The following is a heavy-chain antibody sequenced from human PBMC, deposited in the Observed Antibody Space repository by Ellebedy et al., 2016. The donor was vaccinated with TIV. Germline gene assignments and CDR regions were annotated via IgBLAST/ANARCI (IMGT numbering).Heavy chain of an antibody. D-gene: IGHD3-16*02. CDR2: IKTDGSEQ. CDR1: GFTFSSRW. J-gene: IGHJ4*02. Sequence: GGSLRLSCAASGFTFSSRWMSWVRQAPGKGLEWMTNIKTDGSEQYYVDSVKGRFTISRDNTQNLIYLQMNSLRVEDTAVYYCVRDAVDNDLWATYRWDFWGQGTLVTVSS. CDR3: VRDAVDNDLWATYRWDF. V-gene: IGHV3-7*03.